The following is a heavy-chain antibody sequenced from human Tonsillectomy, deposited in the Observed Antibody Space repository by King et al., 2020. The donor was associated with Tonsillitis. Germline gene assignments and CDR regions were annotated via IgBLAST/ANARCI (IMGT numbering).Heavy chain of an antibody. CDR2: IRSKSNNHAT. D-gene: IGHD1-26*01. CDR3: TRPTGTYEEGVIDN. Sequence: DVQLVESGGGLVQPGGSLKLSCAASGFTFSDSAIHWVRQASGKGLEWIGRIRSKSNNHATTYAASVKGRFTISRDELKNTAYLQMNSLKTEDTAMYYCTRPTGTYEEGVIDNWGQGTLVTVSS. V-gene: IGHV3-73*01. J-gene: IGHJ4*02. CDR1: GFTFSDSA.